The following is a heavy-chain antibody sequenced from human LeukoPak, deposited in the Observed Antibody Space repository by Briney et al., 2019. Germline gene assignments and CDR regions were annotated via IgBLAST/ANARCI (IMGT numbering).Heavy chain of an antibody. CDR3: ARDCGTTSCYDFPDFDY. J-gene: IGHJ4*02. Sequence: GGSLRLSCEASGSTFDNYAMSWVRQAPGKGLEWVSYISDGGETIYYADSVKGRFTISRDNAKNSLYLQMNSLRAEDTAVYYCARDCGTTSCYDFPDFDYWGQGTLVTVSS. CDR1: GSTFDNYA. CDR2: ISDGGETI. D-gene: IGHD2-2*01. V-gene: IGHV3-48*01.